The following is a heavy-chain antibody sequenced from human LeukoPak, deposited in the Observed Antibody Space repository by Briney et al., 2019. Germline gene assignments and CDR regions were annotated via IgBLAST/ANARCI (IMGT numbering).Heavy chain of an antibody. CDR2: VYYSTNT. CDR3: ARHSRSAYSGYENAFDI. D-gene: IGHD5-12*01. V-gene: IGHV4-39*01. J-gene: IGHJ3*02. CDR1: GDSISSSSYY. Sequence: SETLSLTCTVSGDSISSSSYYWDWIRQPPGKGLEWVGNVYYSTNTYYNPSLKSRVTISVDTSKNQFSLKLSSVTAADTAIYYCARHSRSAYSGYENAFDIWGQGTVVTVSS.